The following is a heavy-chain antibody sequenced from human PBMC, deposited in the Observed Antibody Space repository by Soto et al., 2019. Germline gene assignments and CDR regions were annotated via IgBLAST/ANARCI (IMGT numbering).Heavy chain of an antibody. J-gene: IGHJ4*02. CDR3: ARLIAVANTGNFCDY. V-gene: IGHV1-3*01. CDR2: INAGNGYT. CDR1: GYAFTKFA. D-gene: IGHD6-19*01. Sequence: ASVKVSCKASGYAFTKFAMHWVRQAPGQSLEWMGYINAGNGYTQYSQKFLGRVTITRDTSASSAYMELSSLRSEDTAVYYCARLIAVANTGNFCDYWGQGTVVTV.